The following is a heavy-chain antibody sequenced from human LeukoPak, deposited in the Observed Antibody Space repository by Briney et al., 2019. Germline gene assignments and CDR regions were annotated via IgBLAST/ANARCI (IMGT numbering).Heavy chain of an antibody. V-gene: IGHV4-39*01. D-gene: IGHD4-11*01. CDR1: GASIITTNYY. J-gene: IGHJ4*02. Sequence: SETLSLTCTVSGASIITTNYYWGWIRQPPGRGLEWIGSISYSGNAYYNPSLRSRLSISMDASKNQFSLKVRSVTAADTAVYYCARNLGQTWGTVTTDLWYFDHWGQGTLVPVSS. CDR3: ARNLGQTWGTVTTDLWYFDH. CDR2: ISYSGNA.